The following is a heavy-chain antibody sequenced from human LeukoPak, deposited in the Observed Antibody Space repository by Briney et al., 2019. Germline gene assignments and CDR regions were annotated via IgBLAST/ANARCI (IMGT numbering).Heavy chain of an antibody. J-gene: IGHJ3*02. CDR3: ATFIVVVPAAIFSAFDI. D-gene: IGHD2-2*02. CDR2: FDPEDGET. CDR1: GYTLTELS. Sequence: GASVKVSCKVSGYTLTELSMHWVRQAPGKGLEWMGSFDPEDGETIYAQKFQGRVTMTEDTSTDTAYVELSSLRSEDTAVYYCATFIVVVPAAIFSAFDIWGQGTMVTVSS. V-gene: IGHV1-24*01.